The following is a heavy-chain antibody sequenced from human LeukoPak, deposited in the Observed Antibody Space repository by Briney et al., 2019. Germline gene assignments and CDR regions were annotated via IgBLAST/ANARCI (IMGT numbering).Heavy chain of an antibody. CDR2: ISYDGSNK. Sequence: GGSLRLSCAASGFTFSSYAMHWVRQAPGKGLEWVAVISYDGSNKYYADSVKGRFTISRDNSKNTLYLQMNSLRAEDMAVYYCARDVSGWLDYWGQGTLVTVSS. J-gene: IGHJ4*02. D-gene: IGHD6-19*01. CDR1: GFTFSSYA. CDR3: ARDVSGWLDY. V-gene: IGHV3-30*04.